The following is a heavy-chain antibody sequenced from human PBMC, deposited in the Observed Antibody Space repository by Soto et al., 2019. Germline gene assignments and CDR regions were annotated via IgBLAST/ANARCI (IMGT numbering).Heavy chain of an antibody. CDR3: ARTTTVTTIYFDY. V-gene: IGHV4-39*01. J-gene: IGHJ4*02. D-gene: IGHD4-4*01. Sequence: QLQLQESGPGLVKPSETLSLTCTVSADSISSNNYYWGWVRQPPGKGLEWIGRINYSGSTYYNPSLKSRVTVSGDTSKRQVSLKLTSVTAADTAVYYCARTTTVTTIYFDYWGQGTLVTVSS. CDR1: ADSISSNNYY. CDR2: INYSGST.